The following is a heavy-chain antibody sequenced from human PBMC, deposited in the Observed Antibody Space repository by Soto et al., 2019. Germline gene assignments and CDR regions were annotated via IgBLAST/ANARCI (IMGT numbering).Heavy chain of an antibody. J-gene: IGHJ4*02. CDR3: ARDLRGWLKLCCLGF. CDR2: INTGNANT. CDR1: GYTFTSYA. Sequence: ASVKVSCKASGYTFTSYAIHWVRQAPGQRLEWMGWINTGNANTRYSQQFQGRVTIARDSSASAVYMELSSLRSEDTALYYCARDLRGWLKLCCLGFWGQGTLVTVSS. V-gene: IGHV1-3*04. D-gene: IGHD5-12*01.